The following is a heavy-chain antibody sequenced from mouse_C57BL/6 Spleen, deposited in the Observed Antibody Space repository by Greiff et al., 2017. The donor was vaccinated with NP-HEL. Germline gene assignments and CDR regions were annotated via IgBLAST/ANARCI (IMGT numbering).Heavy chain of an antibody. Sequence: EVQLQQSGPVLVKPGASVKMSCKASGYTFTDYYMNWVKQSHGKSLEWIGVINPYNGGTSYNQKFKGKATLTVDKSSSTAYMELNSLTSEDSAVYYCARRGVYSNYVYFDYWGQGTTLTVSS. CDR1: GYTFTDYY. CDR3: ARRGVYSNYVYFDY. CDR2: INPYNGGT. J-gene: IGHJ2*01. V-gene: IGHV1-19*01. D-gene: IGHD2-5*01.